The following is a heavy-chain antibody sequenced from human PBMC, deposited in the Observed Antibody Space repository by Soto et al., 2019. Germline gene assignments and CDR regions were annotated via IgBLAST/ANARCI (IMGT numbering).Heavy chain of an antibody. CDR3: YGVAATLYDAFDI. D-gene: IGHD2-15*01. V-gene: IGHV3-15*07. Sequence: SLRLSCAASGFTFSNAWMNWVRQAPGKGLVWVGRIKSKTDGGTTDYAAPVKGRITISRDDSKNTLYLQMNSLKTEDTVVYYCYGVAATLYDAFDIWGQGTMVTVAS. CDR1: GFTFSNAW. CDR2: IKSKTDGGTT. J-gene: IGHJ3*02.